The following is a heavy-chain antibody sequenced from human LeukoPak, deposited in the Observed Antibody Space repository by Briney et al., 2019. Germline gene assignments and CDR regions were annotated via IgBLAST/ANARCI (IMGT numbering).Heavy chain of an antibody. Sequence: GGSLRLSCAASGFTFSSYGMHWVRQAPGKGLEWVAVISYDGSNKYYADSVKGRFTISRDNSKSTLYLQMNSLRAEDTAVYFCAKRGVVIRVILVGFHKEAYYFDSWGQGALVTVSS. CDR1: GFTFSSYG. V-gene: IGHV3-30*18. D-gene: IGHD3-22*01. CDR2: ISYDGSNK. CDR3: AKRGVVIRVILVGFHKEAYYFDS. J-gene: IGHJ4*02.